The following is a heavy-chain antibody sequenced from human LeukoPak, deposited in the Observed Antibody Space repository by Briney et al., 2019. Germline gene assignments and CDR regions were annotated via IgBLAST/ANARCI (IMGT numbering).Heavy chain of an antibody. CDR3: ARGTAGYHSSYFDY. Sequence: GGSLRLSCAASGFTFSSTWMHWVRQAPGKGLVWVSRINSDGSATAYADSVKGRFTISRDNAENTLYLQMSSLRAEDTAVYYCARGTAGYHSSYFDYWGQGTLVTVSS. CDR1: GFTFSSTW. CDR2: INSDGSAT. J-gene: IGHJ4*02. D-gene: IGHD3-16*02. V-gene: IGHV3-74*01.